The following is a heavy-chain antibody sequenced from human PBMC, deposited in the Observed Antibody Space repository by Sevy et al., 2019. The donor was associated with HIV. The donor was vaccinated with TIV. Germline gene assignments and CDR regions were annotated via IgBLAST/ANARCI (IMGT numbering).Heavy chain of an antibody. CDR3: ARESIGAVGDFDY. Sequence: SETLSLTCTVSGGSISNYFWSRIRQPPRKGLEWIGYIYYSGSTNYNPSLKSRITISVDTSKNQFSLKLSSVTAADTAVYYCARESIGAVGDFDYWGQGTLVTVSS. CDR2: IYYSGST. J-gene: IGHJ4*02. V-gene: IGHV4-59*01. CDR1: GGSISNYF. D-gene: IGHD6-13*01.